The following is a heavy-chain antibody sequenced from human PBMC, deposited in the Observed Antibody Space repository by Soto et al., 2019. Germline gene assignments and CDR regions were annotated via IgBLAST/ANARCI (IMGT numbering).Heavy chain of an antibody. CDR2: ISYDGSNK. V-gene: IGHV3-30-3*01. CDR1: GFTFSSYA. CDR3: ARAGDGYNYYYYGMDV. Sequence: QVQLVESGGGVVQPGRSLRLSCAASGFTFSSYAMHWVRQAPGKGLEWVAVISYDGSNKYYADSVKGRFTISRDNSKNTLYLQMNSLRAEDTAVYYCARAGDGYNYYYYGMDVWGQGTTVTVSS. D-gene: IGHD5-12*01. J-gene: IGHJ6*02.